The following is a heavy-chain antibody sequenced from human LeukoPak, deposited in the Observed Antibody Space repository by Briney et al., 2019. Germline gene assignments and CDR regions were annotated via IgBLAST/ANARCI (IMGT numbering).Heavy chain of an antibody. CDR1: GFTVSSNY. J-gene: IGHJ4*02. CDR3: ARVCSSTSCYAGFDY. D-gene: IGHD2-2*01. V-gene: IGHV3-53*01. CDR2: IYSGGST. Sequence: GSLRLSCAASGFTVSSNYMSWVRQAPGKGLEWVSVIYSGGSTYYADSVKGRFTISRDNSKNTLYLQMNSLRAEDTAVYYCARVCSSTSCYAGFDYWGQGTLVTVSS.